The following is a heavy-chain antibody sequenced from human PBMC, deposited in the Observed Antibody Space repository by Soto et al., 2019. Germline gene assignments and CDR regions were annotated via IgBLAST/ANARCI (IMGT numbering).Heavy chain of an antibody. J-gene: IGHJ6*02. D-gene: IGHD3-22*01. Sequence: ASVKVSCKASGYTFTSYYMHWVLQAPGQGLEWMGIINPSGGSTSYAQKFQGRVTMTRDTSTSTVYMELSSLRSEDTAVYYCAREGGDYYDSSGYYFYYYYGMDVWGQGTTVTVSS. CDR3: AREGGDYYDSSGYYFYYYYGMDV. CDR1: GYTFTSYY. CDR2: INPSGGST. V-gene: IGHV1-46*01.